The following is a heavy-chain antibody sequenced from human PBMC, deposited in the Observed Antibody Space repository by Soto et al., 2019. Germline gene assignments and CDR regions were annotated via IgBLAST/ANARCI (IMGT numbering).Heavy chain of an antibody. V-gene: IGHV1-18*01. CDR2: ISAYNGNT. CDR1: GYTLTSYG. Sequence: GASVKGSCKASGYTLTSYGIGWVRQAPGQGLEWMGWISAYNGNTNYAQKLQGRVTMTTDTSTSTVYMELRSLRSDDTAVYYCARDSDLVATTPTFDYWGQGTLVTVSS. CDR3: ARDSDLVATTPTFDY. D-gene: IGHD5-12*01. J-gene: IGHJ4*02.